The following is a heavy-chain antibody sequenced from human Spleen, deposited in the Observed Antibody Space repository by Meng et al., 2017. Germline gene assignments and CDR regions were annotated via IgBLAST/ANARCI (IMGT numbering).Heavy chain of an antibody. CDR1: GGSFSDYY. D-gene: IGHD4-11*01. CDR3: ARGPTTMAHDFDY. Sequence: QGHFQQLASELLKPLETLSLTCVVSGGSFSDYYWSWIRQPPGKGLEWIGEINHSGRTNYNPSLESRATISVDTSQNNLSLKLSSVTAADSAVYYCARGPTTMAHDFDYWGQGTLVTVSS. V-gene: IGHV4-34*01. CDR2: INHSGRT. J-gene: IGHJ4*02.